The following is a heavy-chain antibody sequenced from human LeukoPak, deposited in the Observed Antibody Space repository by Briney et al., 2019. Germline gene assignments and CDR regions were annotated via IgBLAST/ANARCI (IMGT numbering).Heavy chain of an antibody. V-gene: IGHV1-2*02. J-gene: IGHJ4*02. CDR1: GYTFTGYY. CDR3: ARESFRIGVAGTGGDY. D-gene: IGHD6-19*01. Sequence: ASVKVSCKASGYTFTGYYMHWVRQAPGQGLEWMGWINPNSGGTNYAQKFQGRVTMTRDTSISTAYMELSRLRSEDTAVYYCARESFRIGVAGTGGDYWGQGTLVTVSS. CDR2: INPNSGGT.